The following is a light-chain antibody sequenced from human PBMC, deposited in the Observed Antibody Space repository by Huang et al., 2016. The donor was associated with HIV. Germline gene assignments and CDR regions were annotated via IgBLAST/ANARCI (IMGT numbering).Light chain of an antibody. CDR3: QQYDTSPWT. V-gene: IGKV4-1*01. J-gene: IGKJ1*01. Sequence: DIVMTQSPDSLAVSLGERATINCKSSQSVLYRSNNKNYLAWYQQKPGQPPKLLIYLASTREAGVPDRFTGSGSGTDFRLTISSLQAEDVAVYYCQQYDTSPWTFGQGTKVEIK. CDR2: LAS. CDR1: QSVLYRSNNKNY.